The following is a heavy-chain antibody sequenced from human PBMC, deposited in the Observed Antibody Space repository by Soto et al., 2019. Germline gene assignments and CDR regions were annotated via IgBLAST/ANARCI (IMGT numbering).Heavy chain of an antibody. CDR1: GGSISNYY. V-gene: IGHV4-59*08. D-gene: IGHD4-17*01. Sequence: QVQLQESGPGLVKPSETLSLTCTVSGGSISNYYWSWIRQPPGKGLEWIGYIDYSGTTNYNPSLRRRVTISVDTSKNQFSVKLSSVTAADTAVYYCARHRGSTVTPEYWFDPWGQGTLVTVSS. CDR3: ARHRGSTVTPEYWFDP. J-gene: IGHJ5*02. CDR2: IDYSGTT.